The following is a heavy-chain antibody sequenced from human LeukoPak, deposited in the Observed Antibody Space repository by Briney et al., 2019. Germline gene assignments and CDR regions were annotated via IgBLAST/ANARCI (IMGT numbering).Heavy chain of an antibody. J-gene: IGHJ3*02. D-gene: IGHD6-25*01. CDR3: AKDPGGQRLANDAFDI. CDR2: ISGSGGST. CDR1: GFTFSSYA. V-gene: IGHV3-23*01. Sequence: GGSLRLSCAASGFTFSSYAMSWVRQAPGKGLEWVSAISGSGGSTYYADSVKGRFTISRDNSKNTLYLQMNSLRAEDTAVYYCAKDPGGQRLANDAFDIWGQGTMVTVSS.